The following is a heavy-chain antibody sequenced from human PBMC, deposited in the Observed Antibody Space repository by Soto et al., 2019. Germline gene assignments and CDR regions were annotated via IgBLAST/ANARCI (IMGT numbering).Heavy chain of an antibody. CDR1: GFTFSSYA. CDR2: ISGSGGST. J-gene: IGHJ4*02. V-gene: IGHV3-23*01. CDR3: AKGGAYSSSSCCDDY. Sequence: GGSLRLSCAASGFTFSSYAMSWVRQAPGKGLEWVSAISGSGGSTYYADSVKGRFTISRDNSKNTLYLQMNSLRAEDTAVYYCAKGGAYSSSSCCDDYWGQGTLVTVSS. D-gene: IGHD6-6*01.